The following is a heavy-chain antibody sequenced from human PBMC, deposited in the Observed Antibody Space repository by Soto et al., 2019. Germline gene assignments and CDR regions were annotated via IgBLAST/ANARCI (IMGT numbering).Heavy chain of an antibody. CDR1: GFTFSSYG. V-gene: IGHV3-33*08. Sequence: GGSLRLSCAASGFTFSSYGMHWVSQAPGKGLEWVAVIWYDGSNKYYADSVKGRFTISRDNSKNTLYLQMNSLRAEDTAVYYCARDLRRYCISTSCPYYYGMDVWGQGTTVTVSS. CDR2: IWYDGSNK. CDR3: ARDLRRYCISTSCPYYYGMDV. D-gene: IGHD2-2*01. J-gene: IGHJ6*02.